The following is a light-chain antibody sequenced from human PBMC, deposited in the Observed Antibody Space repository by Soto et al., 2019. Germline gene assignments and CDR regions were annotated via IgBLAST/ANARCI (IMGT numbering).Light chain of an antibody. V-gene: IGLV9-49*03. Sequence: QPVLTQPPSASASLGASVTLTCTLSSGYSNYKVDWYQQRPGKGPRFVMRVGTGGIVGSKGDGIPDRFSVRGSGLNWYLTTKNVQEEDESDDHCVADHGSWTNSYVVFGGGTKVTVL. CDR3: VADHGSWTNSYVV. CDR1: SGYSNYK. J-gene: IGLJ2*01. CDR2: VGTGGIVG.